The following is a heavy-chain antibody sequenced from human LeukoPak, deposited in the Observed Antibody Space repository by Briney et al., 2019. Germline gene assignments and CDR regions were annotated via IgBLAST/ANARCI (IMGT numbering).Heavy chain of an antibody. Sequence: SETLSLTCTVSGDSISTYYWTWIRQSAGKGLEWIGRIHISGSTNYNPSLKGRVTISVDTSKNQFSLKLSSVTAADTAVYYCARNTAMVFLDYWGQGTLVTVSS. CDR3: ARNTAMVFLDY. J-gene: IGHJ4*02. CDR1: GDSISTYY. D-gene: IGHD5-18*01. V-gene: IGHV4-4*07. CDR2: IHISGST.